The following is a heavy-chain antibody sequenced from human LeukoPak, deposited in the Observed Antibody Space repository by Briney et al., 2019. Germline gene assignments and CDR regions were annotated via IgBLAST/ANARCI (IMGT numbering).Heavy chain of an antibody. CDR3: TRRDGSNSFV. V-gene: IGHV3-15*07. Sequence: GGSLRLSCTASGFIISNAWMNWVRQGPGKGLEWVGRIGSKTDGGTTDYAAPVKGRFTISRDDSKTTLYLQMNSLKTEDTAIYYCTRRDGSNSFVWGQGTTVTVSS. D-gene: IGHD5-24*01. J-gene: IGHJ6*02. CDR1: GFIISNAW. CDR2: IGSKTDGGTT.